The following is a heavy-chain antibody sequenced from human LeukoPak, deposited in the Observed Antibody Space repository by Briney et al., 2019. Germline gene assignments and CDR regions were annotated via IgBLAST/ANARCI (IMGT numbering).Heavy chain of an antibody. D-gene: IGHD6-13*01. V-gene: IGHV3-30*18. Sequence: PGRSLRLSCAASGFTFSIYGMHWVRQAPGKGLEWVAVISYDGSSIYYGDSVRGRFTISRDNSENTLYLQMNSLRAEDTAVYYCAKDRSSSWSFDYWGQGTLVTVSS. CDR1: GFTFSIYG. CDR2: ISYDGSSI. CDR3: AKDRSSSWSFDY. J-gene: IGHJ4*02.